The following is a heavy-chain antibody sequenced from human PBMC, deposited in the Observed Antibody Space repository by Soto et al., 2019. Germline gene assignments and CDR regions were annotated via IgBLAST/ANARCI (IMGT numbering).Heavy chain of an antibody. CDR2: ISSSGYST. CDR3: AKGSVVVAAKFDS. D-gene: IGHD2-21*02. CDR1: GFTFSSYA. V-gene: IGHV3-23*01. J-gene: IGHJ4*02. Sequence: GGSLRLSCAASGFTFSSYAMSWVRQAPGKGLEWVSAISSSGYSTYYTDSVKGRFTISRDNSKNTVYLQMNNLSAEDTAVYYCAKGSVVVAAKFDSWGQGTLVTVSS.